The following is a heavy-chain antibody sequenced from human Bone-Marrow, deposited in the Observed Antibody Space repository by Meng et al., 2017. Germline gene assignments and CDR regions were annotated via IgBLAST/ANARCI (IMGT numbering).Heavy chain of an antibody. D-gene: IGHD6-19*01. CDR3: AKFLSRREWLVPRAPLPDY. CDR1: GFTFSSYA. V-gene: IGHV3-23*01. CDR2: ISGSGGST. J-gene: IGHJ4*02. Sequence: GGSLRLSCAASGFTFSSYAMSWVRQAPGKGLEWVSAISGSGGSTYYADSVKGRFTISRDNSKNTLYLQMNSLRAEDTAVYYCAKFLSRREWLVPRAPLPDYWGQGTRVTVYS.